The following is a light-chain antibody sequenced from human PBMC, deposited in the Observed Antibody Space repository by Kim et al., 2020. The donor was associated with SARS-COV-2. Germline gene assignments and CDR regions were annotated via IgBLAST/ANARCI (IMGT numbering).Light chain of an antibody. J-gene: IGLJ2*01. CDR1: KLGDKY. Sequence: VSPGQTASITCSGDKLGDKYACWYQQKPGQSPVLVIYQDSKRPSGIPERFAGSNSGNAATLTISGTQAMDEADYYCQAWDSSTVVFGGGTQLTVL. CDR3: QAWDSSTVV. CDR2: QDS. V-gene: IGLV3-1*01.